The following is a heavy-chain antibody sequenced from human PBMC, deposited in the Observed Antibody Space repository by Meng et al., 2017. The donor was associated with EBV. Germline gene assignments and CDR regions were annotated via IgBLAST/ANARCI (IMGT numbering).Heavy chain of an antibody. CDR2: IYWDDDK. D-gene: IGHD6-6*01. Sequence: PLKGAGPTLVKPPPAPPLTCPFSGFSLSTRGVGVGWIRQPPGKALEWLALIYWDDDKRYSPSLKSRLTITKDTSKNQVVLTMTNMDPVDAATYYCAHIIAARPFDYWGQGTLVTVSS. CDR1: GFSLSTRGVG. CDR3: AHIIAARPFDY. J-gene: IGHJ4*02. V-gene: IGHV2-5*02.